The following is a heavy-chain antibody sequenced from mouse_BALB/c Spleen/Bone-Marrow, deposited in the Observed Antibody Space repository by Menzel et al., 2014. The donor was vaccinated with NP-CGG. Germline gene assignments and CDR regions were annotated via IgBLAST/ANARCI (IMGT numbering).Heavy chain of an antibody. J-gene: IGHJ2*01. CDR2: IRNKANGYTT. Sequence: EVQLVESGGGLVQPGGSLRLSCATSGFTFTDYYMNWVRQPPGKALEWLGFIRNKANGYTTEYSASVKSRFTISRDNPQNILYLQMNTLRVDDSATYYCARDKGRVFFDYWGQGTTLTVSS. V-gene: IGHV7-3*02. CDR1: GFTFTDYY. CDR3: ARDKGRVFFDY.